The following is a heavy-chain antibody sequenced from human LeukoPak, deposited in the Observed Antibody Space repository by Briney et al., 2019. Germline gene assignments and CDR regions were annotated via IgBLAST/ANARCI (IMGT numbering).Heavy chain of an antibody. CDR1: GGSFSDYY. V-gene: IGHV4-34*01. D-gene: IGHD3-22*01. CDR2: INQSGTT. CDR3: ARDYDSSGYYPFY. Sequence: SETLSLTCAVYGGSFSDYYWSWIGQSPGRGLEWIGEINQSGTTDYNPSLKSRVIISIDTSKTQFSLKLSSVTAADTAVYYCARDYDSSGYYPFYWGQGTPVTVSS. J-gene: IGHJ4*02.